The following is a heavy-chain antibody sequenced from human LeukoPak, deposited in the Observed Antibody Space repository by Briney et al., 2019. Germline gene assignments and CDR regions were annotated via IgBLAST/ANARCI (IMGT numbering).Heavy chain of an antibody. V-gene: IGHV3-74*01. CDR3: VRDFRSADY. CDR2: IRPDGTVT. Sequence: PGGSLRLSCAASGFTFSTYCMHWVRQAPGKGPMWVSRIRPDGTVTNYADSVKARFIISRDNARNTVYLQMSSLRVEDTAVYYCVRDFRSADYWGQGTLVTVSS. CDR1: GFTFSTYC. J-gene: IGHJ4*02.